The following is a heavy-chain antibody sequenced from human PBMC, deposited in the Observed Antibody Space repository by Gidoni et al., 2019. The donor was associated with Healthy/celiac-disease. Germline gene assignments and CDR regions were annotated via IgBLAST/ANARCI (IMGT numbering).Heavy chain of an antibody. CDR3: AAGSRSSGHYYYGMDV. CDR1: GFTFTSSA. V-gene: IGHV1-58*02. CDR2: IVVGSGNT. D-gene: IGHD6-25*01. Sequence: QMQLVQSGPAVKKPGTSVKVSCKASGFTFTSSAMQWVRQARGHRLEWIGWIVVGSGNTNYAQKFQERVTITRDMSTSTAYMELSSLRSEDTAVYYCAAGSRSSGHYYYGMDVWGQGTTVTVSS. J-gene: IGHJ6*02.